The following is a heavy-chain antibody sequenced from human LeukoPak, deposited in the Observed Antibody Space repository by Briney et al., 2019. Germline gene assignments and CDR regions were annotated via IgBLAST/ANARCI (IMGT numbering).Heavy chain of an antibody. D-gene: IGHD3-22*01. CDR3: ARLIYDSSGYYYPPYFDY. Sequence: GGSLRLSCAASGFTFSSYWVHWVRQAPGKGLVWVSRINSDGSSRSYADSVKGRFTISRDNAKNTLYLQMNSLRAEDTAVYYCARLIYDSSGYYYPPYFDYWGQGTLVTVSS. J-gene: IGHJ4*02. CDR1: GFTFSSYW. CDR2: INSDGSSR. V-gene: IGHV3-74*01.